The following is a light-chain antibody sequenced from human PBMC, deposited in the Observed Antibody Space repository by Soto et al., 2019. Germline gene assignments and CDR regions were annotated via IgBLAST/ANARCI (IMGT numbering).Light chain of an antibody. CDR2: EVT. CDR3: SSYTSSSTLLDV. J-gene: IGLJ1*01. Sequence: QSALTQPASVSGSPGQSITISCTGTSSDVGGYNYVSWYQQHPGKAPKLMIYEVTNRPSGVSNRFSGSKSGNTASLTISGLQAEDEADYYCSSYTSSSTLLDVFGTGTQLTVL. CDR1: SSDVGGYNY. V-gene: IGLV2-14*01.